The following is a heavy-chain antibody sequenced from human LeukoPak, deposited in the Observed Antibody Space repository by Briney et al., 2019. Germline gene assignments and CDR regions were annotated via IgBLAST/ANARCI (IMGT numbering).Heavy chain of an antibody. CDR3: ARDQSWELLGPFDY. D-gene: IGHD1-26*01. CDR2: INPNSGGT. J-gene: IGHJ4*02. Sequence: GASVKVSCKASGYTFTSYYMHWVRQAPGQGLEWMGWINPNSGGTNYAQKFQGRVTMTRDTSISTAYMELSRLRSDDTAVYYCARDQSWELLGPFDYWGQGTLVTVSS. CDR1: GYTFTSYY. V-gene: IGHV1-2*02.